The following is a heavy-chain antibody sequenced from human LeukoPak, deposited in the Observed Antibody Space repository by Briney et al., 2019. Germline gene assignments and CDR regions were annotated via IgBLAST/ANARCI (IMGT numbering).Heavy chain of an antibody. CDR1: GGSISGYY. CDR2: IYYSGST. V-gene: IGHV4-59*01. D-gene: IGHD3-10*01. J-gene: IGHJ4*02. CDR3: ARGGYGSGSYYPLN. Sequence: SETLSLTCTVSGGSISGYYWSWIRQPPGKGLEWIGYIYYSGSTNYKPSLKSRVTISVDTSKNQFSLKLSSLTAADTDVYYCARGGYGSGSYYPLNWGQGTLVTVSS.